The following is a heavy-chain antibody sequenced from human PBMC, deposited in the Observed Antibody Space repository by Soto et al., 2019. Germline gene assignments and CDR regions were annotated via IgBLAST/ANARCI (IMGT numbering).Heavy chain of an antibody. V-gene: IGHV5-10-1*01. CDR3: ARTAYCGGDCFFFDY. Sequence: GESLKISCKGSGYSFARYLINWVRQKAGKGLEWMGRIDPSDSQTYYSPSLRGHVTISVTKSITTVFLQWSSLRAADTAMYYCARTAYCGGDCFFFDYWGQGTLVTVSS. D-gene: IGHD2-21*02. J-gene: IGHJ4*02. CDR1: GYSFARYL. CDR2: IDPSDSQT.